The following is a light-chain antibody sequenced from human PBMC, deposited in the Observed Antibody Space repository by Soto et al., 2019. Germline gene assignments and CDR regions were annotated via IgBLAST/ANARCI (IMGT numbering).Light chain of an antibody. V-gene: IGKV3-20*01. Sequence: EIVLTQSPGTLSFSPGERSTLSFISSQTITSSYLAWYQQKPGQAPRLLIYGASSRATGIPDRFSGSGSGTDFTLTISRLESEDFAVYYCHQYGSSPLTFGGGTKVDIK. CDR2: GAS. CDR3: HQYGSSPLT. J-gene: IGKJ4*01. CDR1: QTITSSY.